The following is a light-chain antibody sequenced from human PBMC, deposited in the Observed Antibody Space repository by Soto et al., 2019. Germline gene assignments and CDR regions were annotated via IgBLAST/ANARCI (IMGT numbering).Light chain of an antibody. J-gene: IGKJ4*01. V-gene: IGKV3-15*01. CDR2: GAS. CDR3: QQYNNWPPLN. CDR1: QSVSSN. Sequence: EIVMTQSPATLSVSPGERATLSCRASQSVSSNLAWYQQKPGQAPRLLIYGASTRATGIPARFSGSGSGTEFTLTISSLQSEDFAVYYCQQYNNWPPLNCGGGTKVEIK.